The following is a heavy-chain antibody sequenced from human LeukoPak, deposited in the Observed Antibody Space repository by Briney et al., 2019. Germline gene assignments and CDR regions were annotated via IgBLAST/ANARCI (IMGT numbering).Heavy chain of an antibody. Sequence: SETLSLTCAVYGGSFSGYYWSWIRQPPGKGLEWIGEINHSGSTNYNPSLKSRVTISVDTSKNQFSLKLGSVTAADTAVYYCARGYYGPPYYWGQGTLVTVSS. J-gene: IGHJ4*02. CDR2: INHSGST. CDR1: GGSFSGYY. D-gene: IGHD3-10*01. V-gene: IGHV4-34*01. CDR3: ARGYYGPPYY.